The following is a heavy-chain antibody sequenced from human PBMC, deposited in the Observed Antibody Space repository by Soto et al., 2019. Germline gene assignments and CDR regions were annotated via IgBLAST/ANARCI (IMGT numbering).Heavy chain of an antibody. CDR3: ATQGVDTKLFAP. D-gene: IGHD5-18*01. Sequence: SETLSLTCTVSGGSISSGDYYWSWIRQPPGKGLEWIGYIYYSGSTYYNPSLKSRVTISVDTSKNQFSLKLSSVTAADTAVYYCATQGVDTKLFAPWSQGTLVTVSS. CDR1: GGSISSGDYY. V-gene: IGHV4-30-4*01. J-gene: IGHJ5*02. CDR2: IYYSGST.